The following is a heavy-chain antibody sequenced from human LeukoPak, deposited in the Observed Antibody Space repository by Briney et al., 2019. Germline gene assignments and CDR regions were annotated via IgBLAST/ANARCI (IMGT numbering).Heavy chain of an antibody. CDR3: ARDIVGASSGPGPD. V-gene: IGHV6-1*01. CDR2: TYYRSKWYN. J-gene: IGHJ4*02. D-gene: IGHD1-26*01. Sequence: SQTLSLTCALSGDSVSSNSAAWNWIRQSPSRGLEWLGRTYYRSKWYNDYAVSVKSRITINPDAFKNQFSLQLKSVTPEDTAVYYCARDIVGASSGPGPDWGQGTLVTVSS. CDR1: GDSVSSNSAA.